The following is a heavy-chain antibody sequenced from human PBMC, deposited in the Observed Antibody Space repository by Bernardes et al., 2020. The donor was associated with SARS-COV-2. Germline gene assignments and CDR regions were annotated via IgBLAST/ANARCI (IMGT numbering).Heavy chain of an antibody. CDR1: GYTFTGYY. V-gene: IGHV1-2*02. J-gene: IGHJ1*01. Sequence: ASVKDSCKASGYTFTGYYMHWVRQAPGQGLEWMGWINPNSGGTNYAQKFQGRVTMTRDTSISTAYMELSRLRSDDTAVYYCARDSVATIGAYFQHWGQGTLVTVSS. D-gene: IGHD5-12*01. CDR2: INPNSGGT. CDR3: ARDSVATIGAYFQH.